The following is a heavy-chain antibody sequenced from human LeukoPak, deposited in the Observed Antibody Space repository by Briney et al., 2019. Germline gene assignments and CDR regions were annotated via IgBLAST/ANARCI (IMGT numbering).Heavy chain of an antibody. CDR1: GFTFSSYA. CDR2: ISSNGGST. J-gene: IGHJ4*02. D-gene: IGHD3-10*01. Sequence: GGSLRLSCAASGFTFSSYAMHWVRQAPGKGLEYVSAISSNGGSTYYANSVKGRFTISRDNAKNSVYLQMNSLRAEDTAVYYCARETYYGSGSYSDFALGYWGQGTLVTVSS. V-gene: IGHV3-64*01. CDR3: ARETYYGSGSYSDFALGY.